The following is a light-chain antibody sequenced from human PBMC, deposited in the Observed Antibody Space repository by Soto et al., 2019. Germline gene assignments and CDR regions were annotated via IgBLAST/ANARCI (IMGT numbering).Light chain of an antibody. Sequence: DIQMTQSASSMSASVGDRVTITCRASQDIGSHLAWYQQKPEKAPKLLIYDASSLESGVPSRFSGSGSGTEFTLTISSLQTDDFSTYFCQQYDTYSRTFGQGTKVDIK. CDR2: DAS. V-gene: IGKV1D-16*01. J-gene: IGKJ1*01. CDR1: QDIGSH. CDR3: QQYDTYSRT.